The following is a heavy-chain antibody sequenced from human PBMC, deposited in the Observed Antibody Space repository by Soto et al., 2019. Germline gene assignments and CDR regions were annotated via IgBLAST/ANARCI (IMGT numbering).Heavy chain of an antibody. CDR1: GYTFTGYY. J-gene: IGHJ5*02. Sequence: ASVKVSCKASGYTFTGYYMHWVRQAPGQGLEWMGWINPNSGGTNYAQKFQGWVTMTRDTSISTAYMELSRLRSDDTAVYYCARDGCSSTSCYAKMPYNWFDPWGQGTLVTVSS. CDR3: ARDGCSSTSCYAKMPYNWFDP. D-gene: IGHD2-2*01. CDR2: INPNSGGT. V-gene: IGHV1-2*04.